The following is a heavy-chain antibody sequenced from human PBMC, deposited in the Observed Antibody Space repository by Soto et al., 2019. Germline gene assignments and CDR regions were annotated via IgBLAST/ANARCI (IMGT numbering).Heavy chain of an antibody. J-gene: IGHJ4*02. Sequence: QITLKESGPTLVKPTQTLPLTCTFSGFSLSNSGVGVGWIRQPPGKALEWLALIYWDDDKRYSPSLKSRLTSTKDTSKNQLVLTMTNMDPVDTATYYCAHRLADQLCDYGGQGTLVTVAS. D-gene: IGHD5-18*01. CDR3: AHRLADQLCDY. CDR2: IYWDDDK. CDR1: GFSLSNSGVG. V-gene: IGHV2-5*02.